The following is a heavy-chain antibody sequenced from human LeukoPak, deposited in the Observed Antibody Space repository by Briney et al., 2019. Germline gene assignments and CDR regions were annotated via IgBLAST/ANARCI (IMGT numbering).Heavy chain of an antibody. CDR2: IYTSGST. J-gene: IGHJ4*02. D-gene: IGHD3-22*01. V-gene: IGHV4-4*07. CDR3: ARDSHYYDSSGYSPFDY. Sequence: SETLSLTCTVSGGSISSYYWSWIRQPAGKGLEWIGRIYTSGSTNYNPSLKSRVTMSVDMSKNQFSLKLSSVTAADTAVYYCARDSHYYDSSGYSPFDYWGQGTLVTVSS. CDR1: GGSISSYY.